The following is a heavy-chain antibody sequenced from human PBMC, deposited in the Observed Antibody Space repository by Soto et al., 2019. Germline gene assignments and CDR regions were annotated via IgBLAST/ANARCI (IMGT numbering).Heavy chain of an antibody. CDR2: IIPIFGTA. CDR3: ARDRMDYDILTGYYTNDAFDI. D-gene: IGHD3-9*01. Sequence: GASVKVSCKASGGTLSSYAISWVRQAPGQGLEWMGGIIPIFGTANYAQKSQGRVTITADESTSTAYMELSSLRSEDTAVYYCARDRMDYDILTGYYTNDAFDIWGQGTMVTVSS. V-gene: IGHV1-69*13. CDR1: GGTLSSYA. J-gene: IGHJ3*02.